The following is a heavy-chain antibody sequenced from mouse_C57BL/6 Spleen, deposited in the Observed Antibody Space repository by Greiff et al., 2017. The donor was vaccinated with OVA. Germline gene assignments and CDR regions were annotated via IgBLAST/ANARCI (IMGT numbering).Heavy chain of an antibody. CDR3: ARLGILDDAELGYAMDY. V-gene: IGHV1-82*01. CDR1: GYAFSSSW. D-gene: IGHD2-12*01. Sequence: VQLQQSGPELVKPGASVKISCKASGYAFSSSWMNWVKQRPGKGLEWIGRIYPGDGDTNYNGKFKGKATLTADKSSSTAYMQLSSLTSEDSAVYFCARLGILDDAELGYAMDYWGQGTSVTVSS. J-gene: IGHJ4*01. CDR2: IYPGDGDT.